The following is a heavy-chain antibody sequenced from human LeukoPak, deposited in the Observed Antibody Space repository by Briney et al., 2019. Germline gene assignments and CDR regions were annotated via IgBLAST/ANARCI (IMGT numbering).Heavy chain of an antibody. CDR3: ARETGSTSKYFDY. Sequence: ASVKVSCKASGGTFSSYAISWVRQAPGQGLEWMGWINPNSGATNYAQNFQGRVTMTRDTSISTAYMELDRLISDDTALYYCARETGSTSKYFDYWGQGALLTVSS. J-gene: IGHJ4*02. D-gene: IGHD1-1*01. CDR2: INPNSGAT. CDR1: GGTFSSYA. V-gene: IGHV1-2*02.